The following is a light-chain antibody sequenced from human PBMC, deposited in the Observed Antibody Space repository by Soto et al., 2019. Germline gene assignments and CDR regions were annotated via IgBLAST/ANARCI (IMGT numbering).Light chain of an antibody. CDR1: EIVRCGS. V-gene: IGKV3-20*01. J-gene: IGKJ4*02. CDR2: GAS. Sequence: FVLTQSPGTLSLSPGERATLSCRASEIVRCGSFACYQQTPGQSPKPLSLGASTWASGIPDRLSGRDTGTDFTLTNSRREPEDFALYYCHQYDNSPRTVGAGTKVDSK. CDR3: HQYDNSPRT.